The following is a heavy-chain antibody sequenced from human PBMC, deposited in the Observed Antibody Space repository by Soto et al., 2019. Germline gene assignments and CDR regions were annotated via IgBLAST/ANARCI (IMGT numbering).Heavy chain of an antibody. D-gene: IGHD5-18*01. J-gene: IGHJ4*02. CDR3: ARVTLEYTAEYFDY. CDR2: ISYDGSNQ. Sequence: GGSLRLSCEASGFTLSNYAMHWVRQAPGKGLEWVAVISYDGSNQYYADSVKGRFTISRDNSKNTLNLHMSSLRAEDTAVYYCARVTLEYTAEYFDYWGQGTLVTVSS. V-gene: IGHV3-30-3*01. CDR1: GFTLSNYA.